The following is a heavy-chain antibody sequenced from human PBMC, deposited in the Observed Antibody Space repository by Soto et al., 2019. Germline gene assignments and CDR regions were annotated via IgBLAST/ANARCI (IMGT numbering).Heavy chain of an antibody. CDR3: ARVRGTAGKRYFDY. D-gene: IGHD6-13*01. V-gene: IGHV4-59*01. CDR2: TYYSGST. CDR1: GFSMIAYY. J-gene: IGHJ4*02. Sequence: TLSLTCTVSGFSMIAYYWNWMRQPPGKGLQWIGYTYYSGSTTYNPSLKSRVTISVDSSKNQFSLKLDSVTPADTAVYYCARVRGTAGKRYFDYWGPGTLVTVSS.